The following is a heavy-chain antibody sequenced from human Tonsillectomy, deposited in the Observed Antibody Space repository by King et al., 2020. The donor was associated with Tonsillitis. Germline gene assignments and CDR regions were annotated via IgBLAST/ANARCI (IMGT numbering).Heavy chain of an antibody. CDR3: ASYYGDYVRPFDY. D-gene: IGHD4-17*01. J-gene: IGHJ4*02. CDR1: GGTFSSYA. V-gene: IGHV1-69*01. Sequence: VQLVESGAEVKKPGSSVKVSCEASGGTFSSYAISWVRQAPGQGLEWMGGIIPIFGTANYAQKFQGRVTITADESTSTAYMELSSLRSEDTALYYCASYYGDYVRPFDYWGQGTLVTVSS. CDR2: IIPIFGTA.